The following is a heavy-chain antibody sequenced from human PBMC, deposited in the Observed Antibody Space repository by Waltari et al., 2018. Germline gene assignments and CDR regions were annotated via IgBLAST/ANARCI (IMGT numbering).Heavy chain of an antibody. CDR3: ARRDGDLFDY. CDR1: GYSFSTYW. Sequence: KGSGYSFSTYWIGWVRQMPGKGLEWMGIIYPGDSDSRYSPSFQGQVTISADKSISTAYLQWSSLKASDTAMYYCARRDGDLFDYWGQGTLVTVSS. CDR2: IYPGDSDS. V-gene: IGHV5-51*01. J-gene: IGHJ4*02. D-gene: IGHD4-17*01.